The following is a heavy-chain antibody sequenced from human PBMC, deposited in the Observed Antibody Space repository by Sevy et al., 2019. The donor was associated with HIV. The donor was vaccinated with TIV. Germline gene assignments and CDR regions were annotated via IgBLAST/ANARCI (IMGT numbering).Heavy chain of an antibody. J-gene: IGHJ6*02. CDR2: MKEDGSDK. CDR1: GFTFSVYW. CDR3: AKGPHPAVTTSYGMDV. D-gene: IGHD4-17*01. V-gene: IGHV3-7*01. Sequence: GGSLRLSCAASGFTFSVYWMSWVRQAPGKGLEWVATMKEDGSDKDYVDSVKGRFTISRDNSKNTLYLQMNSLRGEDTAVYYCAKGPHPAVTTSYGMDVWGQGTTVTVSS.